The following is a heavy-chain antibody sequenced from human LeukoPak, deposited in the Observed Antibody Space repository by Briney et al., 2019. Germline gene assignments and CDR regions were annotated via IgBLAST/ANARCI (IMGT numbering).Heavy chain of an antibody. J-gene: IGHJ4*02. CDR1: GFTFSNYG. D-gene: IGHD3-10*01. Sequence: GGSLRLSCAASGFTFSNYGMHWVRQAPGKVLEWVSYISSSSSTIYYADSVKGRFTISRDNAKNSLYLQMNSLRAEDTAVYYCANKGGYYYGSGSYFFVYWGQGTLVTVSS. CDR2: ISSSSSTI. V-gene: IGHV3-48*01. CDR3: ANKGGYYYGSGSYFFVY.